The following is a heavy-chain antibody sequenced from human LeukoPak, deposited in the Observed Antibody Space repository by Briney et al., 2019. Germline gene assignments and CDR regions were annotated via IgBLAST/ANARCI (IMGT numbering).Heavy chain of an antibody. CDR2: IYYSGST. V-gene: IGHV4-39*07. J-gene: IGHJ4*02. Sequence: WVRQPPGKGLEWIGSIYYSGSTYYNPSLKSRVTISVDTSKNQFSLKLSSVTAADTAVYYCARVQVSHFDYWGQGTLVTVSS. D-gene: IGHD1-14*01. CDR3: ARVQVSHFDY.